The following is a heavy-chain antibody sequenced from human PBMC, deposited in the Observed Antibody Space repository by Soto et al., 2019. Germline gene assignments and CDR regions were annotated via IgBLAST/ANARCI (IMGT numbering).Heavy chain of an antibody. D-gene: IGHD3-10*01. CDR3: ASLDYYGSGSYYNENYYYGMDV. CDR1: GGAFSSYA. V-gene: IGHV1-69*13. Sequence: SSVKVSCKASGGAFSSYAISWVRQAPGQGLEWMGGIIPIFGTANYAQKFQGRVTITADESTSTAYMELSSLRSEDTAVYYCASLDYYGSGSYYNENYYYGMDVWG. CDR2: IIPIFGTA. J-gene: IGHJ6*02.